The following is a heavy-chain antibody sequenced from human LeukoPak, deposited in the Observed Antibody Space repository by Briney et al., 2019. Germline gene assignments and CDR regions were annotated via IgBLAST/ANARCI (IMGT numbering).Heavy chain of an antibody. CDR2: IYYTGST. CDR1: GGSISSYC. D-gene: IGHD2-21*01. J-gene: IGHJ4*02. CDR3: ARVSFKGID. V-gene: IGHV4-59*01. Sequence: SETLSLTCTVSGGSISSYCWSWIRQPPGKGLEWIAYIYYTGSTNYNPSLKSRFTISVNTSKNQFSLKLSSVTAADTAVYYCARVSFKGIDWGQGTLVTVSS.